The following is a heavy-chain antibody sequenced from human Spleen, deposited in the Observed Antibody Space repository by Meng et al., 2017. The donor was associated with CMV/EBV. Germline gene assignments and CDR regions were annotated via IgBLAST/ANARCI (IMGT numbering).Heavy chain of an antibody. D-gene: IGHD6-25*01. V-gene: IGHV1-8*01. CDR1: GYTFTIYD. J-gene: IGHJ6*02. CDR2: MHTNSGNT. CDR3: AGKMSLAATGNYYGMDV. Sequence: ASVKVSCKASGYTFTIYDINWVRQATGQGLEWMGWMHTNSGNTGYAQKFQGRVTMTRNTSISTAYMELRSLRSEDTAVYYCAGKMSLAATGNYYGMDVWGQGTTVTVSS.